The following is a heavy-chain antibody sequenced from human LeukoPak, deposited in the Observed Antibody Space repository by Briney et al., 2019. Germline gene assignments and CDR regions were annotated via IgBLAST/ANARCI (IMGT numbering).Heavy chain of an antibody. CDR2: IYTSGST. J-gene: IGHJ4*02. CDR3: ARGRYDSSGYYLPPDY. CDR1: GGSISSYY. D-gene: IGHD3-22*01. Sequence: SETLSLTCTVSGGSISSYYWSWIRQPAGKGLEWIGRIYTSGSTNYNPSLKSRVTMSVDTSKNQFSLKLSSVTDADTAVYYCARGRYDSSGYYLPPDYWGQGTLVTVSS. V-gene: IGHV4-4*07.